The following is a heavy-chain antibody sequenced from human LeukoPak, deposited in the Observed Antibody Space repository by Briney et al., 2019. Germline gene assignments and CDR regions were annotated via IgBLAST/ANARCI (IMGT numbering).Heavy chain of an antibody. CDR1: GFTFSSYG. CDR3: AKYSFFPRSSTSHIDRDY. Sequence: PGGSLRLSCAASGFTFSSYGMHWVRQAPGKGLEWVAVISYDGSNKYYADSVKGRFTISRDNSKNTLYLQMNSLRAEDTAVYYCAKYSFFPRSSTSHIDRDYWGQGTLVTVSS. D-gene: IGHD2-2*01. J-gene: IGHJ4*02. CDR2: ISYDGSNK. V-gene: IGHV3-30*18.